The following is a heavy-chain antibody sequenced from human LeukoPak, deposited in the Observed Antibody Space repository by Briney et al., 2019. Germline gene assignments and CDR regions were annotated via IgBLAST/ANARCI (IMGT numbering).Heavy chain of an antibody. CDR2: IKSKTDGGTT. V-gene: IGHV3-15*01. CDR1: GFTFSNAW. D-gene: IGHD6-13*01. Sequence: PGGSLRLSCAASGFTFSNAWTSWVRQAPGKGLEWVGRIKSKTDGGTTDYAAPVKGRFTVSRDDSKNTLYLQMNSLTTEDTAVYYCATDRRIAAAGSIDLWGQGTLVTVSS. CDR3: ATDRRIAAAGSIDL. J-gene: IGHJ5*02.